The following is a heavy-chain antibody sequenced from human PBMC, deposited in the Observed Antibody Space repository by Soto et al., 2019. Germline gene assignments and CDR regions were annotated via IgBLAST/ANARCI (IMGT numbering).Heavy chain of an antibody. CDR3: ATVEFGYSIDS. CDR2: IIPILGIA. CDR1: GGTFSSYT. V-gene: IGHV1-69*02. Sequence: QVQLVQSGAEVKKPGSSVKVSCKASGGTFSSYTISWVRQAPGQGLEWMGRIIPILGIANYAQKFQGRVTITADKSTSTAYMELSSLRSEDTAVYYCATVEFGYSIDSWGQGTLVTVSS. D-gene: IGHD3-22*01. J-gene: IGHJ4*02.